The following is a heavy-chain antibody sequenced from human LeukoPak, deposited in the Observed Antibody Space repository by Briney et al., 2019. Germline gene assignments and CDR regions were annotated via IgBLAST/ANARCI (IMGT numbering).Heavy chain of an antibody. V-gene: IGHV3-23*01. CDR1: GFTFSSYV. J-gene: IGHJ6*02. Sequence: GGSLRLSCAASGFTFSSYVMSWVRQAPGKWLEWVSVISGIGGSTFYADSVKGRFTISRDNSKNTLYLQMNSLRAEDTAVYYCAKVASERGYSYGYYYYGMDVWGQGTTVTVSS. CDR2: ISGIGGST. D-gene: IGHD5-18*01. CDR3: AKVASERGYSYGYYYYGMDV.